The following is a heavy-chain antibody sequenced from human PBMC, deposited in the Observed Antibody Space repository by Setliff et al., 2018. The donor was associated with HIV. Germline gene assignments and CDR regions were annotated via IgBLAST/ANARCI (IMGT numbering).Heavy chain of an antibody. D-gene: IGHD7-27*01. J-gene: IGHJ4*02. CDR1: GFTFTGYY. CDR3: ASPYENNSGPDY. CDR2: INPNNGDT. V-gene: IGHV1-2*02. Sequence: GGSVKVSCKPSGFTFTGYYLHWVRQAPGQGLEWMGWINPNNGDTNYEQRFQGRVTMTRDTSITTVYMVLNRLTPGDTAVYYCASPYENNSGPDYWGQGTPVTVS.